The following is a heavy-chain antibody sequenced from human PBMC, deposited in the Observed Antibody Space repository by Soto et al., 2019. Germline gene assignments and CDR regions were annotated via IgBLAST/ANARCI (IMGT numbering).Heavy chain of an antibody. Sequence: EVQLVESGGGLVQPGRSLRLSCAASGFTFDDYAMHWVRQAPGKGLEWVSGISWNSGSIGYADSVKGRFTISRDNDKNSLYLPINSLRAEDTALYYCAKSTGYCSGGSCYSTYSFDYWGQGTLVTVSS. CDR3: AKSTGYCSGGSCYSTYSFDY. J-gene: IGHJ4*02. V-gene: IGHV3-9*01. D-gene: IGHD2-15*01. CDR1: GFTFDDYA. CDR2: ISWNSGSI.